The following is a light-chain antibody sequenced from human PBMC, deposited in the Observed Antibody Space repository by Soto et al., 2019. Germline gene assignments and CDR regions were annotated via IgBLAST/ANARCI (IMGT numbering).Light chain of an antibody. J-gene: IGKJ1*01. Sequence: DIQMTQSPSSVSASIGDRVTITCRASQDIGRRLAWFQQKPGKAPKYLIQAASTLQSGVPSTFSGSGSGTDFTLTISTLQPEDFATYYCLQVYSFPRTFGQGTKVDIK. V-gene: IGKV1-12*01. CDR1: QDIGRR. CDR3: LQVYSFPRT. CDR2: AAS.